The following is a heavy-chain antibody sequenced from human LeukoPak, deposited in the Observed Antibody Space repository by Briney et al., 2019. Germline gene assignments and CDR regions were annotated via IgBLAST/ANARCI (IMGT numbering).Heavy chain of an antibody. D-gene: IGHD3-10*01. CDR3: ASPGSGSYYAFDI. Sequence: ASVKVSCKASGYTFTSYYMHWVRQAPGQGLEWMGIINPSGGSTSYAQKFQGRVTMARDTSTSTVYMELSSLRSEATAVYYCASPGSGSYYAFDIWGQGTMVTVSS. V-gene: IGHV1-46*01. CDR2: INPSGGST. J-gene: IGHJ3*02. CDR1: GYTFTSYY.